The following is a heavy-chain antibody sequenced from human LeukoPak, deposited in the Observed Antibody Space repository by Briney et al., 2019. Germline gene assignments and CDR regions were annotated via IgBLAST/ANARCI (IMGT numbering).Heavy chain of an antibody. CDR2: IYPGDSDT. D-gene: IGHD6-13*01. CDR3: AHSSSWSHWFDP. CDR1: GCSFTSYW. Sequence: GESLKISCKGSGCSFTSYWIGWVRQLPGKGLEWMGIIYPGDSDTRYSPSFQGQVTISADKSISTAYLQWSSLKASDTALYYCAHSSSWSHWFDPWGQGTLVTVSS. J-gene: IGHJ5*02. V-gene: IGHV5-51*01.